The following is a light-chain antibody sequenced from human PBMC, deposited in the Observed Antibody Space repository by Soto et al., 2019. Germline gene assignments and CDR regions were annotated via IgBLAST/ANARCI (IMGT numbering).Light chain of an antibody. J-gene: IGKJ1*01. V-gene: IGKV3-11*01. Sequence: EIVLTLSPATLSLSPGERATLSCRASQYVSSFLAWYQQKAGQAPRLLIYDASHRATGIPARFSGSGSGTDFTLTINSLEPEDFALYYCQQRYNWPPTFGQGTKVDIK. CDR2: DAS. CDR3: QQRYNWPPT. CDR1: QYVSSF.